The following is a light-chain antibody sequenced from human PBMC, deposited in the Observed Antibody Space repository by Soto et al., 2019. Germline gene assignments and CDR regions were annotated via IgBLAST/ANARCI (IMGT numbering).Light chain of an antibody. V-gene: IGKV1D-16*01. J-gene: IGKJ1*01. CDR1: QPISSW. CDR3: QHYNSYSEA. CDR2: PAS. Sequence: DIQMTQSPSSISASVGDRVTITCRASQPISSWLAWYQQVPGQAPYLLIYPASTLQSGVPSRFSGSGSGTDFTLTISCLQSEDFATYYCQHYNSYSEAFGQGTKVDIK.